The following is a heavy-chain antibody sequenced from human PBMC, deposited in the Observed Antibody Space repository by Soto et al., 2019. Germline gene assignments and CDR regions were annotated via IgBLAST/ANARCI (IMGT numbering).Heavy chain of an antibody. V-gene: IGHV3-48*01. J-gene: IGHJ4*02. D-gene: IGHD3-3*01. CDR2: ISSSSSTI. Sequence: ESGGGLVQPGGSLRLSCAASGFTFSSYSMNWVRQAPGKGLEWVSYISSSSSTIYYADSVKGRFTISRDNAKNSLYLQMNSLRAEDTAVYYCARQGDTIFGPFDYWGQGTLVTVSS. CDR1: GFTFSSYS. CDR3: ARQGDTIFGPFDY.